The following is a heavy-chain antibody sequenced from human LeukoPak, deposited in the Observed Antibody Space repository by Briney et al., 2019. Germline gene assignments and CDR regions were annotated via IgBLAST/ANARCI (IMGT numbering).Heavy chain of an antibody. J-gene: IGHJ4*02. CDR2: INPNSGGT. D-gene: IGHD6-19*01. V-gene: IGHV1-2*02. CDR3: ARDYTAVADGYFDY. CDR1: GYTFTGYY. Sequence: ASVKVSCKASGYTFTGYYMHWVRQAPGQGLEWMGWINPNSGGTNYAQKFQGRVTMTRDTSISTAYMELSRLRSDDTAVYYCARDYTAVADGYFDYWGQGTLVTVSS.